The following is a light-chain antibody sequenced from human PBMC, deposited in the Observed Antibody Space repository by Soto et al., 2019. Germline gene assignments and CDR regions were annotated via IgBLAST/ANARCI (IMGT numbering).Light chain of an antibody. V-gene: IGKV3-15*01. CDR1: QSVNSN. CDR3: QQYNTCLWT. J-gene: IGKJ1*01. Sequence: EIVMTQSPATLSVSPGERATLSCRASQSVNSNLVWFQQKPGQAPTLLIYGASTRATGIPGRSSGSGFGTEFTLTISSLQSEDFAVYYCQQYNTCLWTFGQGTKVEIK. CDR2: GAS.